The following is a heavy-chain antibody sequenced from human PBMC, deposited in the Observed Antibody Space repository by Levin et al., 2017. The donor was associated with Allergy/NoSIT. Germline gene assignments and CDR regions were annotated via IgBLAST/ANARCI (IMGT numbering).Heavy chain of an antibody. J-gene: IGHJ4*02. D-gene: IGHD5-12*01. CDR1: GYTFTSYG. CDR3: ARWDIVATIADY. V-gene: IGHV1-18*01. Sequence: PGESLKISCKASGYTFTSYGISWVRQAPGQGLEWMGWISAYNGNTNYAQKLQGRVTMTTDTSTSTAYMELRSLRSDDTAVYYCARWDIVATIADYWGQGTLVTVSS. CDR2: ISAYNGNT.